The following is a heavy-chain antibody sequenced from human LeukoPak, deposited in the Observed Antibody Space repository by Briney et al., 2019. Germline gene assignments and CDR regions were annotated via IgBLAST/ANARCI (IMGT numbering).Heavy chain of an antibody. Sequence: GGSLRLSCAASGFTFSSYEMNWVRQAPGKGLEWVSYISSSGSTIYYADSVKGRFTISRDNAKNSLYLQMNSLRAEDTAVYYCARGLMVRGLVYFDYWGQGTLVTVSS. J-gene: IGHJ4*02. CDR1: GFTFSSYE. CDR2: ISSSGSTI. D-gene: IGHD3-10*01. CDR3: ARGLMVRGLVYFDY. V-gene: IGHV3-48*03.